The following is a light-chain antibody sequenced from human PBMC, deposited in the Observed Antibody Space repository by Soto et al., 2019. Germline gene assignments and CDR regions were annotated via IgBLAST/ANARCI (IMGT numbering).Light chain of an antibody. V-gene: IGKV3D-15*01. CDR3: QQSYSNSWT. CDR1: QSVSSG. Sequence: EIVLTQSPATLSLSPGERATLSCRASQSVSSGLAWYQQKPGQAPRLLIYGASTRATGIPDRFSGSGSGTDFTLTISSLQSEDFAVYYCQQSYSNSWTCGQGTKVDIK. J-gene: IGKJ1*01. CDR2: GAS.